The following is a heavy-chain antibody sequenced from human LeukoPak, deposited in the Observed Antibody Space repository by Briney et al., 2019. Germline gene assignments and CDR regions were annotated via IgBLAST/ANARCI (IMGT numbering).Heavy chain of an antibody. J-gene: IGHJ4*02. CDR1: GFTFRSYA. D-gene: IGHD6-19*01. CDR3: AKDPRAGSGWGSFDY. CDR2: VSGSGDST. V-gene: IGHV3-23*01. Sequence: GGSLRLSCAASGFTFRSYAMSWVRQAPGEGLEWVSGVSGSGDSTYYADSVKGRFSISKDNSKNTLWLQMNSLKDEDTAVYYCAKDPRAGSGWGSFDYWGQGTLVTVSS.